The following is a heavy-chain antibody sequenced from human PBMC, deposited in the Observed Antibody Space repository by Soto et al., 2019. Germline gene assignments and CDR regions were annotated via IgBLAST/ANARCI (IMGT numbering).Heavy chain of an antibody. CDR3: TRAVLLRHFAWCFDY. CDR1: GYTFTSYA. D-gene: IGHD3-9*01. Sequence: ASVKVSCKASGYTFTSYAMHWVRQAPGQRLEWMGWINAGNGNTKYSQKFQGRVTITRDTSASTAYLQMNSLKTEDTAVFYCTRAVLLRHFAWCFDYWGQGALVTVSS. CDR2: INAGNGNT. V-gene: IGHV1-3*01. J-gene: IGHJ4*02.